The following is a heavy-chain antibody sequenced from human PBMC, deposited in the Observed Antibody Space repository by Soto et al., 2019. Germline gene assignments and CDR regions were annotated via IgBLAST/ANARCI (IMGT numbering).Heavy chain of an antibody. J-gene: IGHJ5*02. CDR1: GFTFSSYA. Sequence: QVQLVESGGGVVQPGRSLRLSCAASGFTFSSYAMHWVRQAPGKGLEWVAVISYDGSNKYYADSVKGRFTISRDNSKNTLYLQMNSLRAEDTAVYYCARDYIVGATTPWFDTWGQGTLVTVSS. CDR3: ARDYIVGATTPWFDT. V-gene: IGHV3-30-3*01. D-gene: IGHD1-26*01. CDR2: ISYDGSNK.